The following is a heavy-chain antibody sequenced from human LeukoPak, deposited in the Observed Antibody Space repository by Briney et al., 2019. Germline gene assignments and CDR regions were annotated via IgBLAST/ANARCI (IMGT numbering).Heavy chain of an antibody. D-gene: IGHD3-16*01. CDR2: IYHSGNA. V-gene: IGHV4-39*07. J-gene: IGHJ4*02. CDR3: ARDLRGAYMDCFDY. CDR1: GYSISSGTYY. Sequence: SETLSLTCTVSGYSISSGTYYWGWIRQPPGKGLEWIGSIYHSGNAYYNQSLMSRVTISVDTSKNQFSLKVSSATAADTAVYYCARDLRGAYMDCFDYWGQGTLVTVSS.